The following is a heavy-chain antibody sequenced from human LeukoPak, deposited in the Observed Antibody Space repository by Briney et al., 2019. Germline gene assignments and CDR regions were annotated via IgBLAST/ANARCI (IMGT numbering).Heavy chain of an antibody. D-gene: IGHD6-13*01. Sequence: GGSLRLSCAASGFTFSSYEMNWVRQAPGKGLEWVSYISSSGSTIYYADSVKGRFTISRDNAKNSLNLQMNSLRAEDTAVYYCARSEGRIAAAGTLYMDVWGKGTTVTVSS. V-gene: IGHV3-48*03. CDR2: ISSSGSTI. CDR3: ARSEGRIAAAGTLYMDV. J-gene: IGHJ6*03. CDR1: GFTFSSYE.